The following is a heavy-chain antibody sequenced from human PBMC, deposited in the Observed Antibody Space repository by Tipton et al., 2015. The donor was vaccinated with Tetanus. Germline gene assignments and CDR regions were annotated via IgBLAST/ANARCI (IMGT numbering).Heavy chain of an antibody. Sequence: TLSLTCAVSGDSVSRSSHYWTWIRQPPGKELEWVGYVYHSGTTFYSPSLNGRVSMSLDTSKNLFALRLASVTAADTAVYYCARDRHPYRISGAFRGNDALDIWGPGALVTVSS. CDR2: VYHSGTT. V-gene: IGHV4-61*03. CDR1: GDSVSRSSHY. D-gene: IGHD1-26*01. CDR3: ARDRHPYRISGAFRGNDALDI. J-gene: IGHJ3*02.